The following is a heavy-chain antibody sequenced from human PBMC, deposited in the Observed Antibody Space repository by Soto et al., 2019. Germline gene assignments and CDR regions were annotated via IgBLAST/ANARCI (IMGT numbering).Heavy chain of an antibody. J-gene: IGHJ4*02. D-gene: IGHD1-7*01. V-gene: IGHV3-23*01. CDR2: ISGSGGST. CDR1: GFTFSSYA. Sequence: EVQLLESGGGLVQPGGSLRLSCAASGFTFSSYAMNWVRQAPGKGLEWVSVISGSGGSTYYADSVKGRFAISRDNSKNTLYLQMSSLRADDPAVYYCAKRATGTCFAYWGEGTLVNVSS. CDR3: AKRATGTCFAY.